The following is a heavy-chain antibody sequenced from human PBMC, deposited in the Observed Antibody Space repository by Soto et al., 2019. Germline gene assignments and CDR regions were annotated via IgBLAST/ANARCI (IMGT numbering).Heavy chain of an antibody. D-gene: IGHD6-13*01. V-gene: IGHV3-49*03. CDR1: GFTFGDNP. CDR2: VRSRSYGGTT. Sequence: GGSLRLSCTASGFTFGDNPMSWFRQAPGKGLEWVGFVRSRSYGGTTEYAASVKGRFTISRDDSNNIAYLQMNSLKTEDTAVYYCTRLSSSSLALYYYYMDVWGQGTTVTVSS. J-gene: IGHJ6*03. CDR3: TRLSSSSLALYYYYMDV.